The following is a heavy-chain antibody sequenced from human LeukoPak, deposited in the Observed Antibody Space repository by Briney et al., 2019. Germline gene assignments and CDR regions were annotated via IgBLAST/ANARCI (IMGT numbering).Heavy chain of an antibody. CDR2: IRYDGRNK. CDR3: ARRTRGSSGGYFDY. Sequence: GGSLRLSCAASGFTLSSYGMHWVRQAPGKGLDWVAFIRYDGRNKYYADSVKGRFTISRDNSKNTLHVQMNSLRAEGTAVYYCARRTRGSSGGYFDYWGQGTLVTVSS. J-gene: IGHJ4*02. V-gene: IGHV3-30*02. D-gene: IGHD1-26*01. CDR1: GFTLSSYG.